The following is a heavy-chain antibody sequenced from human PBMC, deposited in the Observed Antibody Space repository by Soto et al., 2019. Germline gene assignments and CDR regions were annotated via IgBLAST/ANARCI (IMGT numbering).Heavy chain of an antibody. Sequence: SETLSLTCTVSGGSISSYYWSWIRQPPGKGLEWIGYIYYSGSTNYNPSLKSRVTISVDTSKNQFSLKLSSVTAADTAVYYCARAESGYSGGSSVVIHYAFDIWGQGTMVTVSS. CDR3: ARAESGYSGGSSVVIHYAFDI. CDR1: GGSISSYY. CDR2: IYYSGST. J-gene: IGHJ3*02. V-gene: IGHV4-59*01. D-gene: IGHD6-19*01.